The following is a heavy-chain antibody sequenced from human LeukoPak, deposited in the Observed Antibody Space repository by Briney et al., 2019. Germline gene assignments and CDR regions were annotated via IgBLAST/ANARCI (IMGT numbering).Heavy chain of an antibody. V-gene: IGHV4-34*01. CDR3: ARGRSPPAY. J-gene: IGHJ4*02. CDR2: INHSGST. CDR1: GFTFSNAW. Sequence: GSLRLSCAASGFTFSNAWMSWIRQPPGKGLEWIGEINHSGSTNYNPSLKSRVTISVDTSKNQFSLKLSSVTAADTAVYYCARGRSPPAYWGQGTLVTVSS.